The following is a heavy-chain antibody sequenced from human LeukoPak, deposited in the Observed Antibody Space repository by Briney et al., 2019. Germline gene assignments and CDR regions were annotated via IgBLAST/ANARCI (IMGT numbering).Heavy chain of an antibody. CDR1: GGTFSSYA. CDR2: IITIFGTA. D-gene: IGHD3-10*01. CDR3: ARDRASGSYQVSFCYDLDV. J-gene: IGHJ6*02. Sequence: SVKVSCKASGGTFSSYAISWVRQAPGQGLEWMGGIITIFGTANYAQKFQGRVTITADESTSTAYMELSSLRSEDTAVYYCARDRASGSYQVSFCYDLDVWGLGTTVTVCS. V-gene: IGHV1-69*01.